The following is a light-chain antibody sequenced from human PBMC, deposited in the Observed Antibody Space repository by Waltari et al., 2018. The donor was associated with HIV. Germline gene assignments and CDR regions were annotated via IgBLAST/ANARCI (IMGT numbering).Light chain of an antibody. V-gene: IGLV1-44*01. CDR2: NTN. Sequence: HSVLTQPPSASGTPGQRVTISCSGSNSNIGSNSVNWYQQPPGTAPKLLIYNTNRRPSGVSDRFSGSKSGTSASLAISGLQSEDEADYYCAAWDDSLNAHVLFGGGTKLTVL. J-gene: IGLJ2*01. CDR3: AAWDDSLNAHVL. CDR1: NSNIGSNS.